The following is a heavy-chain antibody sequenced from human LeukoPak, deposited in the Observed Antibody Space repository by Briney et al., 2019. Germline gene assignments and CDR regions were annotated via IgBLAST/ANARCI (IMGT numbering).Heavy chain of an antibody. J-gene: IGHJ6*02. V-gene: IGHV4-59*08. CDR3: ARQDNYYYGIDA. CDR2: IYYSGST. CDR1: SGSISRYY. Sequence: SSETLSLTCTVSSGSISRYYWSWIRQPPGKGLEWIGYIYYSGSTNYNPSLKSRVNISVDTSKNQFSLKLSSVTAADTAVYYCARQDNYYYGIDAWGQGTTVTVSS.